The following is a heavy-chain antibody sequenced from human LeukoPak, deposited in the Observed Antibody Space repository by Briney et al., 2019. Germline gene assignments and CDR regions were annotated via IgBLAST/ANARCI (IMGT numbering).Heavy chain of an antibody. V-gene: IGHV5-51*01. CDR1: GYSFTSYW. J-gene: IGHJ4*02. CDR3: ARPPSRGYSSSFEY. D-gene: IGHD2-2*03. Sequence: GESLKISCKGSGYSFTSYWIGRVRQMPGKGLEWMGIIYPGDSDIRYSPSCQGQVTMSSDKSISPAYLQWSSLKASDTAMYYCARPPSRGYSSSFEYWGQGTLVTVSS. CDR2: IYPGDSDI.